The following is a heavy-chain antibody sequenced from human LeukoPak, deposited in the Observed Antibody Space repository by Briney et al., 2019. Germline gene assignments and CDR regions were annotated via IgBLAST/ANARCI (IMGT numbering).Heavy chain of an antibody. CDR1: GFTFSSYG. D-gene: IGHD2-15*01. J-gene: IGHJ4*02. Sequence: GGSLRLSCAASGFTFSSYGMHWARQAPGKGLEWVAVIWYDGSNKYYEDSVKGRFTISRDNSKNTLYLQMNSLRDEDTAVYYCARGDCSGGTCYGFDYWGQGTLVTVSS. CDR3: ARGDCSGGTCYGFDY. V-gene: IGHV3-33*01. CDR2: IWYDGSNK.